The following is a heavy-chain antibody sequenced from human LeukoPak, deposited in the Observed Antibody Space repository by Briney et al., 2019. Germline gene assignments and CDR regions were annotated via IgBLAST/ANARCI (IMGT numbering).Heavy chain of an antibody. V-gene: IGHV4-59*01. CDR2: IYYSGST. D-gene: IGHD3-9*01. CDR1: GGSISSYY. CDR3: ARGPPGYGPNAFDI. Sequence: ETLSLTCTVSGGSISSYYWSWIRQPPGKGLEWIGYIYYSGSTNYNPSLKSRVTISVDTSKNQFSLKLSSVTAADTAVYYCARGPPGYGPNAFDIWGQGTMVTVSS. J-gene: IGHJ3*02.